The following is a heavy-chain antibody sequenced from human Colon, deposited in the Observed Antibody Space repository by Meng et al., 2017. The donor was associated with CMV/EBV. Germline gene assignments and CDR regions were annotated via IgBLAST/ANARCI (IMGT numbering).Heavy chain of an antibody. CDR3: ASPPGGYDAYDL. Sequence: GESLKISCKVSGYRFTSYWIAWVRQMPGKGLEWMGMIHPDDSNTRYSPSLQGQVTISADESISTAYLQWSSLKASDTAMYYCASPPGGYDAYDLWGQGTMVTVSS. V-gene: IGHV5-51*01. D-gene: IGHD3-10*01. CDR1: GYRFTSYW. CDR2: IHPDDSNT. J-gene: IGHJ3*01.